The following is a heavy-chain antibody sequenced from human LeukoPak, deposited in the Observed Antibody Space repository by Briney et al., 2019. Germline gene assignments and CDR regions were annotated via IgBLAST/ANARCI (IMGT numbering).Heavy chain of an antibody. Sequence: GASVKVSCKVSGYTLTELSMHWVRQAPGKGLEWMGGFDPEDGETIYAQKFQGRVTMTEDTSTDTAYMELSSLRSEDTAVYYCATIQRWLQFLYSPLLQNEPAPLDYWGQGTLVTVSS. CDR3: ATIQRWLQFLYSPLLQNEPAPLDY. CDR2: FDPEDGET. CDR1: GYTLTELS. D-gene: IGHD5-24*01. J-gene: IGHJ4*02. V-gene: IGHV1-24*01.